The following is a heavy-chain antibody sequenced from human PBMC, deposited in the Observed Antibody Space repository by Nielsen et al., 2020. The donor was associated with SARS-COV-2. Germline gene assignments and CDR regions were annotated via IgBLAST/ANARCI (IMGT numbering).Heavy chain of an antibody. CDR3: ARENSGPGGTASYGMDL. CDR2: IDTNIGKP. CDR1: GYSFSRYP. V-gene: IGHV7-4-1*02. Sequence: ASVKVSCKASGYSFSRYPMNWVRQAPGQGLEWMGWIDTNIGKPTPARGFTGRFVSSSDTSVSTASLQISTLRAEDTAVYYCARENSGPGGTASYGMDLWGQGTTVTVSS. D-gene: IGHD3-10*01. J-gene: IGHJ6*02.